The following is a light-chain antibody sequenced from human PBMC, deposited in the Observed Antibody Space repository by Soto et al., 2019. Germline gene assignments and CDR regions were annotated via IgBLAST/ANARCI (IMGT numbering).Light chain of an antibody. Sequence: DIQMTQSPSTLSASVGDRVTITCRASQNVKRWLAWYQQKPGKAPSLLIYEASTLQNGVPSRFGGSGSETESTLTINRLQPDDSATYYCQKYKRYSWTFGQGTKVKVK. CDR1: QNVKRW. CDR2: EAS. J-gene: IGKJ1*01. V-gene: IGKV1-5*03. CDR3: QKYKRYSWT.